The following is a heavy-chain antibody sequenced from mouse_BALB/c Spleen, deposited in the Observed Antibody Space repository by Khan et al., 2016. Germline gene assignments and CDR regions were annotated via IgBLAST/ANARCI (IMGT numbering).Heavy chain of an antibody. CDR2: INTETGEP. CDR1: GYTFTDYS. D-gene: IGHD2-4*01. J-gene: IGHJ3*01. V-gene: IGHV9-2-1*01. CDR3: ASRNDYDGFAY. Sequence: QIQLVQSGPELKKPGETVKISCKASGYTFTDYSMHWVKQAPGKGLKWMGWINTETGEPTYADDFKGRFAFSLETSVRPAYLHINNLRNEDTASYFCASRNDYDGFAYWGQGTLVTVS.